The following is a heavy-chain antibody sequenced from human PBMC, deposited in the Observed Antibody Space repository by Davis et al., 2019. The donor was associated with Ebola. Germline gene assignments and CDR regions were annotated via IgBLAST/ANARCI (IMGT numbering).Heavy chain of an antibody. CDR3: ARLDARYSSSWYRYYYYGMDV. V-gene: IGHV3-21*01. J-gene: IGHJ6*04. D-gene: IGHD6-13*01. Sequence: PGGSLRPSCAASGFTFSSYRMNWVRQAPGKGLEWVSSISSSSSYIYYADSVKGRFTISRDNAKNSLYLQMNSLRAEDTAVYYCARLDARYSSSWYRYYYYGMDVWGKGTTVTVSS. CDR2: ISSSSSYI. CDR1: GFTFSSYR.